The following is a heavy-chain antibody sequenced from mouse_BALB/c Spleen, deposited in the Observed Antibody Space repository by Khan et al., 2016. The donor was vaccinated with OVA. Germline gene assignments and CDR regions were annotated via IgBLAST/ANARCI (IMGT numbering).Heavy chain of an antibody. V-gene: IGHV9-3-1*01. Sequence: QVQLKQSGPELKKPGETVKISCKASGYTFTNYGMNWVKQAPGKGLKWMGWINTYTGEPTYADDFKGRFAFSLETSASTAYLQINNLKNEDTATYFCASGGYWYFDVWGAATTVTVSS. D-gene: IGHD1-1*02. J-gene: IGHJ1*01. CDR2: INTYTGEP. CDR3: ASGGYWYFDV. CDR1: GYTFTNYG.